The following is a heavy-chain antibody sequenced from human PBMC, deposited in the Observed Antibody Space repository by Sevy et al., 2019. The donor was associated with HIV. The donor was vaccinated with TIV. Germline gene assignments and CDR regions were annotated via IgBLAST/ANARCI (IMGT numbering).Heavy chain of an antibody. CDR3: AYPGGAPAAYYDGMDV. Sequence: GGSLRLSCAASGFTFSSYSMNWVRQAPGKGLEWVSYISSSSSTIYYADSVKGRFTISRDNAKNSLYLQMNSLRAEDTAVYYCAYPGGAPAAYYDGMDVWGQGPTVTVSS. J-gene: IGHJ6*02. CDR2: ISSSSSTI. D-gene: IGHD3-10*01. V-gene: IGHV3-48*01. CDR1: GFTFSSYS.